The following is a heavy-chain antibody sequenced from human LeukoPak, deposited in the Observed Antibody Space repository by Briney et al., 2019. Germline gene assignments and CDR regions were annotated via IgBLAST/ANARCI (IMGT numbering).Heavy chain of an antibody. Sequence: GGSLRLSCAASGFTVSSNYMSWVRQAPGKGLEWVSVIYSGGSTYYADSVKGRFTISRDNSKNTLYLQMNSLRAEDTAVYYCAKDTYDSSGYYFDYWGQGTLVTVSS. V-gene: IGHV3-53*01. CDR3: AKDTYDSSGYYFDY. CDR2: IYSGGST. J-gene: IGHJ4*02. D-gene: IGHD3-22*01. CDR1: GFTVSSNY.